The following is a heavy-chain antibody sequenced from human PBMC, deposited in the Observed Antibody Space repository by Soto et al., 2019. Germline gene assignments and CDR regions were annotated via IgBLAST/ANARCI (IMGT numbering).Heavy chain of an antibody. Sequence: QVRLVQSGAEVKKPGSSVKVSCKTSGGTFNNYAISWVRQAPGQGLEWMGGLIPNFDTPNYAQKFQDRLTNIADEATRTVSMEVRSLRSDGTGVDYWGVAMVREILIFESSGMHVWGQGTTVTVSS. CDR2: LIPNFDTP. J-gene: IGHJ6*02. D-gene: IGHD3-10*01. V-gene: IGHV1-69*01. CDR3: GVAMVREILIFESSGMHV. CDR1: GGTFNNYA.